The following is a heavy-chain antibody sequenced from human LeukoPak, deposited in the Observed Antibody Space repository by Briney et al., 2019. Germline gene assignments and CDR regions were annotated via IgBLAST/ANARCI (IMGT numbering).Heavy chain of an antibody. D-gene: IGHD1-14*01. CDR1: GFTFSSYS. Sequence: GGSLRLSCEASGFTFSSYSMNWVRQAPGKGLEGVSYISSSSSTIYYADSVKGRFTISRDNAKNSLYLQMNSLRAEDTAVYYCAREPPYYYYGMDVWGQGTTVTVSS. J-gene: IGHJ6*02. CDR3: AREPPYYYYGMDV. CDR2: ISSSSSTI. V-gene: IGHV3-48*01.